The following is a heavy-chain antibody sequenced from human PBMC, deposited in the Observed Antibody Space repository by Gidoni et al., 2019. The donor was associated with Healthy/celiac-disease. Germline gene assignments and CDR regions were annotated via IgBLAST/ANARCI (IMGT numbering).Heavy chain of an antibody. CDR3: ARDEDWGHAFDI. CDR2: IYSGGST. Sequence: EVQLVESVGGLVQPGASLRLSCAASRFTVSRNYMSWVRQAPGKGLEWVAVIYSGGSTYYADSVKGRFTISRDNSKNTLYLQMNSLRAEDTAVYYCARDEDWGHAFDIWGQGTMVTVSS. V-gene: IGHV3-66*01. D-gene: IGHD7-27*01. J-gene: IGHJ3*02. CDR1: RFTVSRNY.